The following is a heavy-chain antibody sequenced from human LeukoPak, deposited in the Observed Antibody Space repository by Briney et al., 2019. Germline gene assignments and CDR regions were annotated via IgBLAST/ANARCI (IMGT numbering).Heavy chain of an antibody. Sequence: ASVKVSCKASGYTFTGYYMHWVRQAPGQGLEWMGWINPSSGGTNYAQKFQGRVTMTRDTSISTAYMELSRLRSDDTAVYYCARDLSAAGTLIFDYWGQGTLVTVSS. CDR2: INPSSGGT. V-gene: IGHV1-2*02. CDR3: ARDLSAAGTLIFDY. J-gene: IGHJ4*02. CDR1: GYTFTGYY. D-gene: IGHD6-13*01.